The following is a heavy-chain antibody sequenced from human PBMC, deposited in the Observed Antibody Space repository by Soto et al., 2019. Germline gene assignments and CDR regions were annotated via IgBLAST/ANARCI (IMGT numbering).Heavy chain of an antibody. CDR1: GDSVSSNSAA. V-gene: IGHV6-1*01. J-gene: IGHJ4*02. CDR2: TYCRSKWYN. D-gene: IGHD3-22*01. Sequence: SQTLSLTCAISGDSVSSNSAAWNWIRRSPSRGLEWLGRTYCRSKWYNDYAISVRSRITINPDTSKNQFSLQLNSVTPEDTAVYYCARGDYYDTSGYYFGYWGKGTLVTVSS. CDR3: ARGDYYDTSGYYFGY.